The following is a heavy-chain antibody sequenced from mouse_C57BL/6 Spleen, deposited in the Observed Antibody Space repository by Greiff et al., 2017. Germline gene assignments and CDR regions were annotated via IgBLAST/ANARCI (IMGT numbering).Heavy chain of an antibody. CDR1: GYAFSSYW. CDR2: IYPGDGDT. Sequence: QVQLQESGPELVKPGASVKISCKASGYAFSSYWMNWVKQRPGKGLEWIGQIYPGDGDTNYNGKFKGKATLTADKSSSTAYMQLSSLTSEDSEVYFCARGGSSGYNYAIDYWGQGTSVTVCS. V-gene: IGHV1-80*01. CDR3: ARGGSSGYNYAIDY. D-gene: IGHD3-2*02. J-gene: IGHJ4*01.